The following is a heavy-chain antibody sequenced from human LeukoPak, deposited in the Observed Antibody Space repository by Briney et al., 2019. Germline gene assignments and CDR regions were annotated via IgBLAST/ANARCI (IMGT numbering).Heavy chain of an antibody. D-gene: IGHD2-15*01. CDR3: ARGGGGYCSGGSCFNPDWFDP. V-gene: IGHV4-34*01. CDR1: GGSFSGYY. CDR2: INHSGST. Sequence: PSETLSLTCAAYGGSFSGYYWSWIRQPPGKGLEWIGEINHSGSTNYNPSLKSRVTISVDTSKNQFSLKLSSVTAADTAVYYCARGGGGYCSGGSCFNPDWFDPWGQGTLVTVSS. J-gene: IGHJ5*02.